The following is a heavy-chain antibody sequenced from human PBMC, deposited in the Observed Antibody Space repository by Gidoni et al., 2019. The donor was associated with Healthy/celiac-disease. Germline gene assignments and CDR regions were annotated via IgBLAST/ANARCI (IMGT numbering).Heavy chain of an antibody. CDR1: GGSISSSSYY. CDR2: IYYSGST. D-gene: IGHD2-2*02. CDR3: ARHRCSSTSCYIVWYFDL. J-gene: IGHJ2*01. Sequence: QLQLQESGPGLVKPSETLSLTCTVSGGSISSSSYYWGWIRQPPGKGMEWIGSIYYSGSTYYNPSLKSRVTISVDTSKNQFSLKLSSVTAADTAVYYCARHRCSSTSCYIVWYFDLWGRGTLVTVSS. V-gene: IGHV4-39*01.